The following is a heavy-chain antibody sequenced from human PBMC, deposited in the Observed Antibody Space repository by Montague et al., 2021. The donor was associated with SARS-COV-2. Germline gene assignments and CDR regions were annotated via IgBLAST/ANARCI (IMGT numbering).Heavy chain of an antibody. CDR2: IYHSGST. J-gene: IGHJ6*02. D-gene: IGHD4-11*01. V-gene: IGHV4-38-2*02. Sequence: SETLSLTCTVSGYAISRGYYWGWVRQPPRRGLEWIGSIYHSGSTYYNQSLKSRVTISVNTSKNQFSLKLSSVTAADTAVYYCAVNSNYYYYYGMDVWGQGTTVTVSS. CDR3: AVNSNYYYYYGMDV. CDR1: GYAISRGYY.